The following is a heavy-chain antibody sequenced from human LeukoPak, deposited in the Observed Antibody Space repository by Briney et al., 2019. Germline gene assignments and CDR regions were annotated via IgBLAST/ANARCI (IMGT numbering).Heavy chain of an antibody. J-gene: IGHJ4*02. V-gene: IGHV3-74*01. CDR2: INSDGSST. CDR3: ATTRRDYGFGFDY. D-gene: IGHD4-17*01. Sequence: GGSLRLSCAASGFTFSSYWMHWVRQAPGKGLVWVSRINSDGSSTYYADSVKGRFTISRDNSKNTLYLQMNSLRAEDTAVYYCATTRRDYGFGFDYWGQGTLVTVSS. CDR1: GFTFSSYW.